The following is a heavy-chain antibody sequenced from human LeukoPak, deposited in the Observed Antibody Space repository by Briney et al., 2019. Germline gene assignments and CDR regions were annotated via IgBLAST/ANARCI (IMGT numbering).Heavy chain of an antibody. V-gene: IGHV3-23*01. CDR1: GFTFSSYA. CDR3: SKVGVWFGEFRLYFDY. D-gene: IGHD3-10*01. CDR2: ISGSGGST. Sequence: GGSLRLSCAASGFTFSSYAMSWAREAPGKGLEGVSAISGSGGSTYYADSVKGRFTISRDNSKNTLYLQMNSLRAEDTAVYYCSKVGVWFGEFRLYFDYWGQGTLVTVSS. J-gene: IGHJ4*02.